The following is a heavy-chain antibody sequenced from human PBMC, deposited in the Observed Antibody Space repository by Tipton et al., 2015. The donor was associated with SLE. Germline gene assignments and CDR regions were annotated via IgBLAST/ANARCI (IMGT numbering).Heavy chain of an antibody. Sequence: TLSLTCAVHGGPPHAYYWTWIRQKPGKGLEWIGEISQYGSTTYNPSLKSRVTIMMGSSKSQFSLKLTSVTAADTAVYYCTRGFNDNTSGYNWFDSWGQGTLVSVSS. CDR2: ISQYGST. D-gene: IGHD5-12*01. J-gene: IGHJ5*01. CDR3: TRGFNDNTSGYNWFDS. V-gene: IGHV4-34*01. CDR1: GGPPHAYY.